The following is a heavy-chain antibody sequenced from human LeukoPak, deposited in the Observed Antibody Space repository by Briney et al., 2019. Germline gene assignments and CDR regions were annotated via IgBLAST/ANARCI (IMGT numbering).Heavy chain of an antibody. J-gene: IGHJ4*02. V-gene: IGHV3-11*04. CDR1: GFTFSDYY. CDR2: ISSSGSTI. D-gene: IGHD1-26*01. Sequence: GGSLRLSCAASGFTFSDYYMSWIRQAPGKGLEWVSYISSSGSTIYCADSVKGRFTISRDSSKNTLYLQMNSLRAEDTAVYYCARDRVGATDYFDYWGQGTLVTVSS. CDR3: ARDRVGATDYFDY.